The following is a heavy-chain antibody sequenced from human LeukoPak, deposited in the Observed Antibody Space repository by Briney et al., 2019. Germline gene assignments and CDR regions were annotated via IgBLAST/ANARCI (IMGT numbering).Heavy chain of an antibody. CDR1: GFTFSSYS. CDR2: ISTSSSYI. V-gene: IGHV3-21*01. J-gene: IGHJ6*03. D-gene: IGHD5-18*01. CDR3: ARSVGYSYGYYYYYMDV. Sequence: GGSLRLSCAAAGFTFSSYSMNWVRQAPGKGLEWVSSISTSSSYIYYADSVKGRFTISRDNAKNSLYLQMNSLRAEDTAVYYCARSVGYSYGYYYYYMDVWGKGTTVTVSS.